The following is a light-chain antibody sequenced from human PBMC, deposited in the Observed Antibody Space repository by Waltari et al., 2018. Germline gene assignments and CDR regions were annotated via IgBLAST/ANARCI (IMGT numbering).Light chain of an antibody. CDR1: QSISSW. J-gene: IGKJ1*01. V-gene: IGKV1-5*03. CDR3: QQYNSYSLT. Sequence: DIQMTQSPSTLSASVGDSVTITCRASQSISSWLAWYQQKPGKAPKLLIYKASSLESGVPSRFSGSGSGTEFTLTISSLQPDDFATYYCQQYNSYSLTFGQGTKVEIK. CDR2: KAS.